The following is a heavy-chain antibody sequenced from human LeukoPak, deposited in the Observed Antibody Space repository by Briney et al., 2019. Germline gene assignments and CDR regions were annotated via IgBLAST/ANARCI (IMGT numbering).Heavy chain of an antibody. CDR2: ISSSGSTI. CDR1: GFTFSSSE. D-gene: IGHD1-26*01. Sequence: PGGSLRLSCEASGFTFSSSEMNWVRQAPGKGLEWLSYISSSGSTIYYVDSVKGRFTISRDNAKNSLYLQMNSLRTEDTAVYYCARRRGSYFRDAFDIWGQGTMVTVSS. V-gene: IGHV3-48*03. CDR3: ARRRGSYFRDAFDI. J-gene: IGHJ3*02.